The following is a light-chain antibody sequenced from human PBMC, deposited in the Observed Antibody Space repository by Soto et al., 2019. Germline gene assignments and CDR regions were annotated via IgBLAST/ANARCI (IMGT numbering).Light chain of an antibody. J-gene: IGLJ1*01. V-gene: IGLV2-8*01. CDR2: EVT. CDR1: SSDIGGHNY. CDR3: SSYAGHNNYV. Sequence: QSVLTQPPSASVSAAQSVTISCTGTSSDIGGHNYVSWYQHHPGKAPKLIIYEVTKRPSGVPDRFSGSKSGNTASLTVSGLQTEDEADYYCSSYAGHNNYVFATGTKVTVL.